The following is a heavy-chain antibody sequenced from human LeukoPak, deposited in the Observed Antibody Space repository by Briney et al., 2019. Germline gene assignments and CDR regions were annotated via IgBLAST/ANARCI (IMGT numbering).Heavy chain of an antibody. CDR3: ARGLTTTGFDS. CDR2: ISGTGVVT. J-gene: IGHJ5*01. Sequence: GRSLRLSCAASGFTSSSYAISWVRQAPGKGLEWVSAISGTGVVTYYAESVKGRFTISRDNSKNTVYLHMNSLKAEDTAVYYCARGLTTTGFDSWGQGTLVTVSS. D-gene: IGHD4-17*01. CDR1: GFTSSSYA. V-gene: IGHV3-23*01.